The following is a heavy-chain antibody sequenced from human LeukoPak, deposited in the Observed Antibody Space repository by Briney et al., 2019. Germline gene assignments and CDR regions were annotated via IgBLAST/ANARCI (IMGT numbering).Heavy chain of an antibody. CDR3: ARVYYENLTNVYVGYYMDV. J-gene: IGHJ6*03. D-gene: IGHD3-9*01. CDR1: GGSFSGYY. V-gene: IGHV4-34*01. CDR2: INHTGST. Sequence: SETLSLTCAIYGGSFSGYYWTWIRQPPGKGLEWIGEINHTGSTNYNPSLKSRVILSVDRSKNQFSLTLTSVTAADTAVYYCARVYYENLTNVYVGYYMDVWGKGTTVTVS.